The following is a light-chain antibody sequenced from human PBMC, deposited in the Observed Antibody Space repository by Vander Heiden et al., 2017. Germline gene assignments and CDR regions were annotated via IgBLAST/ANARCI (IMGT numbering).Light chain of an antibody. Sequence: DIVMTQSPDSLTVSLGERATINCKSSQSVFDASNNKNSLAWYQQKAGQPPKLLINWASTRESGVPDRISGSGSGTNFTLTISSLQAEDVALYYCQQDYNPPLTFGGGTKVEIK. CDR2: WAS. V-gene: IGKV4-1*01. CDR3: QQDYNPPLT. CDR1: QSVFDASNNKNS. J-gene: IGKJ4*01.